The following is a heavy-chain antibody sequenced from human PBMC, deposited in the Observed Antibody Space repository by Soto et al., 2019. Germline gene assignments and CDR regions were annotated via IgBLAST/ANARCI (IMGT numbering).Heavy chain of an antibody. Sequence: PSETLSLTCAVYGGSFSGYYWSWIRQPPGKGLEWIGEINHSGSTNYNPSLKSRVTISVDTSKNQFSLKLSSVTAADTAVYYCARVSASCSGGSCFNWFDPWGQGTLVTVSS. J-gene: IGHJ5*02. CDR2: INHSGST. V-gene: IGHV4-34*01. CDR3: ARVSASCSGGSCFNWFDP. D-gene: IGHD2-15*01. CDR1: GGSFSGYY.